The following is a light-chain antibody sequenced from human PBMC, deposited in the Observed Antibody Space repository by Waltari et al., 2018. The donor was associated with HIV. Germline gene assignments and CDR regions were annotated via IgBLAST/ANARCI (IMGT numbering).Light chain of an antibody. CDR1: QTISSY. CDR2: AAS. J-gene: IGKJ1*01. CDR3: QQSYSTPWT. Sequence: DIEMTQSPSSLSASVRERVTITCRASQTISSYLNWYQQKPENSPKLLIYAASSLQSGVPSRFSGSGSGTDFTLTISSLQPEDFATYYCQQSYSTPWTFGQGTKVEIK. V-gene: IGKV1-39*01.